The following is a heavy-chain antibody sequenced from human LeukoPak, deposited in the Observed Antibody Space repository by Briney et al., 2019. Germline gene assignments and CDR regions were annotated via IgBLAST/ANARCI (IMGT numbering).Heavy chain of an antibody. Sequence: SETPSLTCTVSGGSISSGSYYWSWIRQPAGKGLEWIGEINHSGSTNYNPSLKSRVTISVDTSKNQFSLKLSSVTAADTAVYYCARGRYCGGDCYYYYYYYYMDVWGKGTTVTVSS. CDR3: ARGRYCGGDCYYYYYYYYMDV. D-gene: IGHD2-21*01. J-gene: IGHJ6*03. CDR1: GGSISSGSYY. CDR2: INHSGST. V-gene: IGHV4-61*10.